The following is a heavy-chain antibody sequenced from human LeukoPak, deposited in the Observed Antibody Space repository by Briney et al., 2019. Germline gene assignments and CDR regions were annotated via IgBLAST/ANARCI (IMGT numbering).Heavy chain of an antibody. CDR1: GFTFSSYA. CDR2: ITTTGGNT. CDR3: ARDWRSHFDY. J-gene: IGHJ4*02. V-gene: IGHV3-23*01. Sequence: GGSLRLSCAASGFTFSSYAMSWVRQAPGKGLEWVSTITTTGGNTYYADSVKGRFTISRDNAKNTLYLQMNSLRAEDTAVYYCARDWRSHFDYWGQGTLVTVSS.